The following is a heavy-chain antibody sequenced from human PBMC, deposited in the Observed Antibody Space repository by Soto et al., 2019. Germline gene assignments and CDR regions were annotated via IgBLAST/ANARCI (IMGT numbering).Heavy chain of an antibody. Sequence: EVQLLESGGGLVQPGGSLRLSCAASGFTFSSYAMSWVRQAPGKGLEWVSAISGSGGSTYYADSVKGRFTISRDNSKNTLYLQMNSLRAEDTAVYYCAKDYVAYSSGWYTNYFDYWGQGTLVTVSS. D-gene: IGHD6-19*01. J-gene: IGHJ4*02. V-gene: IGHV3-23*01. CDR3: AKDYVAYSSGWYTNYFDY. CDR1: GFTFSSYA. CDR2: ISGSGGST.